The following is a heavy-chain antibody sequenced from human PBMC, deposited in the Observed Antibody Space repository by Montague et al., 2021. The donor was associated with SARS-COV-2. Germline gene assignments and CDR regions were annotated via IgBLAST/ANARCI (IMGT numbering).Heavy chain of an antibody. D-gene: IGHD3-9*01. CDR1: GDSISSGGYF. CDR2: IHIGGTS. J-gene: IGHJ4*02. V-gene: IGHV4-39*07. Sequence: SETLSLTCTVSGDSISSGGYFWGRIRQPPGKGLDWIASIHIGGTSYLYRSLKSRVTISIDSSKNQFSLNATAVTAADTAVYFCARSRDWYLGNWGQGTLATVSS. CDR3: ARSRDWYLGN.